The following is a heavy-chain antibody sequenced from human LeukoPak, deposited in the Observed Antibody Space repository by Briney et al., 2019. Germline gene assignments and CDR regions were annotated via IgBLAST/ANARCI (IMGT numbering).Heavy chain of an antibody. J-gene: IGHJ4*02. CDR2: ISSSGSTI. CDR3: ARVEWELSYYFDY. CDR1: GFTFSSYE. Sequence: GGSLRFSCAASGFTFSSYEMNWVRQAPGKGLEWVSYISSSGSTIYYADSVKGRFTISRDNAKNSLYLQMNSLRAEDTAVYYCARVEWELSYYFDYWGQGTLVTVSS. V-gene: IGHV3-48*03. D-gene: IGHD1-26*01.